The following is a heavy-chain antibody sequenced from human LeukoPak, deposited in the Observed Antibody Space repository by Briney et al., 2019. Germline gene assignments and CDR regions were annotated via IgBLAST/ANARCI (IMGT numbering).Heavy chain of an antibody. CDR1: GFTFSSYA. D-gene: IGHD6-19*01. J-gene: IGHJ4*02. V-gene: IGHV3-23*01. CDR3: TKRLAVAGTGYYFDY. CDR2: ISGSGGST. Sequence: GGSLRLSCAASGFTFSSYAMSWVRQAPGKGLEWVSAISGSGGSTYYADSVKGRFTISRDNSKNTLYLQMNSLRAEDTAVYYCTKRLAVAGTGYYFDYWGQGTLVTVSS.